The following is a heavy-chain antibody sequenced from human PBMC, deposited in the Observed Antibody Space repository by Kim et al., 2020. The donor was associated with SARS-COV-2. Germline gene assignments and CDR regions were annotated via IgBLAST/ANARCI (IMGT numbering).Heavy chain of an antibody. D-gene: IGHD6-19*01. CDR3: AKDTSSSGWNYYFDY. J-gene: IGHJ4*02. V-gene: IGHV3-9*01. Sequence: DSVKGRFTISRDNAKNSLYLQMNSLRAEDTALYYCAKDTSSSGWNYYFDYWGQGTLVTVSS.